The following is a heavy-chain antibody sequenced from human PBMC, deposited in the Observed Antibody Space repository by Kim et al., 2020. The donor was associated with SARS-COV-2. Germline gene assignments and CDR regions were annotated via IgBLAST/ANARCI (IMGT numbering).Heavy chain of an antibody. CDR3: AREALLTGSASFDY. CDR2: IYHSGST. J-gene: IGHJ4*02. Sequence: SETLSLTCAVSGGSISSSNWWSWVRQPPGKGLEWIGEIYHSGSTNYNPSLKSRATISVDKSKNQFSLKLSSVTAADPAVYYCAREALLTGSASFDYWGQGTLVTDSS. V-gene: IGHV4-4*02. CDR1: GGSISSSNW. D-gene: IGHD3-9*01.